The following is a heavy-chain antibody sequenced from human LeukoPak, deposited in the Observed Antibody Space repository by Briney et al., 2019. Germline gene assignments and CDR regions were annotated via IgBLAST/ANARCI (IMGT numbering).Heavy chain of an antibody. CDR3: ARDNSQVGATWGNFDY. CDR2: INSDGSST. CDR1: GFTFSSYW. Sequence: GGSLRLSCAASGFTFSSYWMHWVRQAPGKGLVWVSRINSDGSSTSYADSVKGRFTTSRDNAKNTLYPQMNSLRAEDTAVYYCARDNSQVGATWGNFDYWGQGTLVTVSS. J-gene: IGHJ4*02. V-gene: IGHV3-74*01. D-gene: IGHD1-26*01.